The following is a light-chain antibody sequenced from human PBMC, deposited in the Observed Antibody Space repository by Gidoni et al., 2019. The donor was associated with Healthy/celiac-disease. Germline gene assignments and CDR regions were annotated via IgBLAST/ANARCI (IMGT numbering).Light chain of an antibody. CDR2: RNK. CDR3: AAWDDSLSGVV. V-gene: IGLV1-47*01. Sequence: QSVLTQPPSASGTPGQRVTISCSGSSSNIGSNYVYWYQQLPGTAPKLPIYRNKQRPPGVPDRFSGSKSGTSASLAISGLRSEDEADYYCAAWDDSLSGVVFGGGTKLTVL. J-gene: IGLJ2*01. CDR1: SSNIGSNY.